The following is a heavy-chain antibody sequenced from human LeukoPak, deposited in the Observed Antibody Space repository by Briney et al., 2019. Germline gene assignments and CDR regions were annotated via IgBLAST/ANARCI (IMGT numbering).Heavy chain of an antibody. CDR3: ARAETDDAFDI. CDR1: GYTFTSYD. V-gene: IGHV1-8*03. CDR2: MNPNSGNT. Sequence: ASVKVSCKASGYTFTSYDINWVRQATGQGLEWMGWMNPNSGNTGYAQKFQGRVTITRNTSISTAYMELSSLRSEGTAVYYCARAETDDAFDIWGQGTMVTVSS. D-gene: IGHD1-14*01. J-gene: IGHJ3*02.